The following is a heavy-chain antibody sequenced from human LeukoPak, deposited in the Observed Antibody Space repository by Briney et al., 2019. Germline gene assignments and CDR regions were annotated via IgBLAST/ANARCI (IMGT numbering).Heavy chain of an antibody. D-gene: IGHD2-15*01. CDR2: IYSGGGT. Sequence: GGSLRLACAASGFTVRTSYMNWVRQAPGKGLEWVSVIYSGGGTYYADSVKGRFTISRDNSKNSLYLQMNSLRAEDTAVYYCARDWCSGGSCYGWFDPWGQGTLVTVSS. V-gene: IGHV3-53*01. J-gene: IGHJ5*02. CDR1: GFTVRTSY. CDR3: ARDWCSGGSCYGWFDP.